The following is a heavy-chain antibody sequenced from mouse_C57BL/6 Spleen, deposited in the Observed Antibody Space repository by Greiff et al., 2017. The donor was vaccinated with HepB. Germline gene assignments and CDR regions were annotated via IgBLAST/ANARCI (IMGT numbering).Heavy chain of an antibody. J-gene: IGHJ2*01. V-gene: IGHV1-76*01. Sequence: QVQLQQSGAELVRPGASVKLSCKASGYTFTDYYINWVKQRPGQGLEWIARIYPGSGNTYYNEKFKGKATLTAEKSSSTAYMQLSSLTSEDSAVYFCARGAYYGYDVFDYWGQGTTLTVSS. CDR2: IYPGSGNT. CDR1: GYTFTDYY. CDR3: ARGAYYGYDVFDY. D-gene: IGHD2-9*01.